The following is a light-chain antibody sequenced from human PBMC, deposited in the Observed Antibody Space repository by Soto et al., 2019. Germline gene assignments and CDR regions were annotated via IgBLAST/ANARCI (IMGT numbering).Light chain of an antibody. CDR2: ATS. CDR1: QAINNW. V-gene: IGKV1-12*01. J-gene: IGKJ4*01. CDR3: QQANSFPLT. Sequence: DIQRTQSPPSVSASVGDRVTITCRASQAINNWLAWYQQKPGHAPKLLIYATSTLQTGVPSRFSGSGSGTDFTLTISSLQPEDFATYYCQQANSFPLTFGGGTKVEFK.